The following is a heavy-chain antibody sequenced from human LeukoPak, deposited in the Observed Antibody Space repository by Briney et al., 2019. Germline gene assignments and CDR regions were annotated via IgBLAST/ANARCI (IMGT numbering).Heavy chain of an antibody. J-gene: IGHJ6*02. CDR3: ARFDYYYGMDV. V-gene: IGHV4-30-2*01. CDR1: GGSISSGGYS. Sequence: SETLSLTCTVSGGSISSGGYSWSWIRQPPGKGLEWIGYIYHSGSTYYNPSLKSRVTISVDRSKNQFSLKLSSVTAADTAVYYCARFDYYYGMDVWGQGTTVTVSS. CDR2: IYHSGST.